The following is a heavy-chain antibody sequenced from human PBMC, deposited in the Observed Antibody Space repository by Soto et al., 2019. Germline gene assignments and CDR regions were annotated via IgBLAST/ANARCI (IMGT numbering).Heavy chain of an antibody. D-gene: IGHD3-16*01. CDR3: ARVQRITESSWHFDL. V-gene: IGHV3-7*01. J-gene: IGHJ2*01. CDR2: IRQEGSER. Sequence: EVQLVESGGGLVQPGGSLRLSCAASGFTFSSYWMSWVRQAPGKGLEWVANIRQEGSERHYVDSVKGRFTISRDNAKTSQYLQMNSLRAEDTAVYYCARVQRITESSWHFDLWGRGTLVTVSS. CDR1: GFTFSSYW.